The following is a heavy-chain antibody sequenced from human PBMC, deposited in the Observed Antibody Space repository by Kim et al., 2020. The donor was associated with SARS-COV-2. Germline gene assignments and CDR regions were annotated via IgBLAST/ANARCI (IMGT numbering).Heavy chain of an antibody. CDR1: GGSIRSNGYY. CDR3: ARDRIGFSDGSLPYYG. J-gene: IGHJ6*01. D-gene: IGHD2-15*01. CDR2: IYHSGNT. Sequence: SETLSLTCTVSGGSIRSNGYYWTWVRQLPGKGLEWLGYIYHSGNTYSNPSLRNRLTISVDTSKNQFSLTLSSMTAADTAVYYCARDRIGFSDGSLPYYG. V-gene: IGHV4-31*03.